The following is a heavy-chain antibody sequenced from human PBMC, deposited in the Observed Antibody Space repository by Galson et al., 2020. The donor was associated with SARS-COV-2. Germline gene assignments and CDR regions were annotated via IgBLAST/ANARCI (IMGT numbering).Heavy chain of an antibody. CDR2: IYFTGGT. V-gene: IGHV4-61*01. Sequence: SETLSLTCVVSGDSVRSGSYYWNWIRQSPETGLEWIGYIYFTGGTNYNPSLKSRVTISLDTSKNQFSLELNSVTAADTAVYYCARSKRSLNWFDPWGQGTLVTVSS. CDR1: GDSVRSGSYY. J-gene: IGHJ5*02. D-gene: IGHD3-10*01. CDR3: ARSKRSLNWFDP.